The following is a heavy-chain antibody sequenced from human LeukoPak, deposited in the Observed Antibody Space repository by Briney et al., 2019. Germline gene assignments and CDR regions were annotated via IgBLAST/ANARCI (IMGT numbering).Heavy chain of an antibody. Sequence: GGSLRLSCAASGFTFSSYAMSLVRQAPGKGLEWVSAISGSGGSTYYADSVKGRFTISRDNSKNTLYLQMNSLRAEDTAVYYCAKDRLASPQFDYWGQGTLVTVSS. V-gene: IGHV3-23*01. D-gene: IGHD6-25*01. CDR3: AKDRLASPQFDY. J-gene: IGHJ4*02. CDR1: GFTFSSYA. CDR2: ISGSGGST.